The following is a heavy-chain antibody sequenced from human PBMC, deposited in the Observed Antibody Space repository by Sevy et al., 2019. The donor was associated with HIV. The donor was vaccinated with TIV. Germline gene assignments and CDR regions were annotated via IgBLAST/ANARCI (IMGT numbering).Heavy chain of an antibody. J-gene: IGHJ4*02. Sequence: SETLSLTCTVSGGSISSYYWSWIRQPPGKGLEWIGYIYYSGSTNYNPSLKSRVTISVDTSKNQFSLKLRSVTAADTAVYYCARHETQLGLDYWGQGTLVTVSS. CDR2: IYYSGST. CDR3: ARHETQLGLDY. D-gene: IGHD1-1*01. CDR1: GGSISSYY. V-gene: IGHV4-59*08.